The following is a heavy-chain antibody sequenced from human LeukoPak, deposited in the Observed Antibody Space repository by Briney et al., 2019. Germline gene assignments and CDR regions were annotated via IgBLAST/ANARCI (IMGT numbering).Heavy chain of an antibody. J-gene: IGHJ6*02. Sequence: PSETLSLTCTVSGGSISSSSYYWGWIRQPPGKGVEWGGSIYYSGSTYYNPSLKSRVTISVDTSKNQFSLKLSSVTAADTAVYYCARNYDFWSGSGMDVWGQGTTVTVSS. CDR3: ARNYDFWSGSGMDV. V-gene: IGHV4-39*01. CDR2: IYYSGST. CDR1: GGSISSSSYY. D-gene: IGHD3-3*01.